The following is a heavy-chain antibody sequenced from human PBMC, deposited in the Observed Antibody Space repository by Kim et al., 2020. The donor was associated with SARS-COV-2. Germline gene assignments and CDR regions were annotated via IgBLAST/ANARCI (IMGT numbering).Heavy chain of an antibody. D-gene: IGHD3-16*01. CDR2: IYYSGST. CDR1: GGSISSGGYY. J-gene: IGHJ4*02. V-gene: IGHV4-31*03. Sequence: SETLSLTCTVSGGSISSGGYYWSWIRQHPGKGLEWIGYIYYSGSTYYNPSLKSRVTISVDTSKNQFSLKLSSVTAADTAVYYCARSQANSRIWGVVEGVGFDYWGQGTLVTVSS. CDR3: ARSQANSRIWGVVEGVGFDY.